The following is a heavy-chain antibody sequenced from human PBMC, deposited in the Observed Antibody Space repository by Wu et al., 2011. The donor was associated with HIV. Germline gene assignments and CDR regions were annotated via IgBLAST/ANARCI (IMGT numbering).Heavy chain of an antibody. J-gene: IGHJ6*03. D-gene: IGHD2-2*01. CDR2: ITPIYGTT. CDR1: GGTFSTYT. CDR3: ARSGVSAEYYFYYLNV. Sequence: QVQLVQSGAEMKKPGSSVKVSCKASGGTFSTYTISWVRQAPGQGLEWMGGITPIYGTTNYARKFQGRVTIIADKSATTVYMELRSLRSEDTAMYYCARSGVSAEYYFYYLNVWGKGTTVTVSS. V-gene: IGHV1-69*14.